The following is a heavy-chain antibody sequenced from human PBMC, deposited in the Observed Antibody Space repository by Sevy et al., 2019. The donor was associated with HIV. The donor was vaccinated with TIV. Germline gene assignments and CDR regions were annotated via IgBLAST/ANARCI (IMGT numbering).Heavy chain of an antibody. Sequence: GGSLRLSCAASGFTFISYAMSWVRQAPGKGLEWVSAISGSGGRTYYADSVKGRFTISRDNSKNTLYLQMNSLRAEDMAVYHCAKDQGYCSSTSCYSDYWGQGTLVTVSS. CDR3: AKDQGYCSSTSCYSDY. J-gene: IGHJ4*02. CDR1: GFTFISYA. V-gene: IGHV3-23*01. CDR2: ISGSGGRT. D-gene: IGHD2-2*01.